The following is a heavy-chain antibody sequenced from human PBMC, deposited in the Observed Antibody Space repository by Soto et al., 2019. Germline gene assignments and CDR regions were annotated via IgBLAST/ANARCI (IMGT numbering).Heavy chain of an antibody. CDR2: IGSEVNSYAT. J-gene: IGHJ6*02. CDR3: IDTLTPMDV. CDR1: GFTFSGSD. Sequence: EVQLVESGGGLVQPGRSLKLSCAASGFTFSGSDMHWVRQASGKGLEWVGHIGSEVNSYATAYAVSVRGRFTISRDDSKNTEHLQMSSLKTEETAVYYCIDTLTPMDVWGQGTTVTVSS. V-gene: IGHV3-73*01. D-gene: IGHD4-17*01.